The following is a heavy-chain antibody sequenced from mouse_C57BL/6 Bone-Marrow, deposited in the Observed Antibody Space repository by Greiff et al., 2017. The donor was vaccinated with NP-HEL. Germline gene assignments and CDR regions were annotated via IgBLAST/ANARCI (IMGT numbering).Heavy chain of an antibody. D-gene: IGHD2-2*01. J-gene: IGHJ3*01. CDR2: ISDGGSYT. V-gene: IGHV5-4*01. Sequence: VQLKESGGGLVKPGGSLKLSCAASGFTFSSYAMSWVRQTPEKRLEWVATISDGGSYTYYPDNVKGRFTISRDNAKNNLYLQMSHLKSEDTAMYYCAREWLHFAYWGQGTLVTVSA. CDR1: GFTFSSYA. CDR3: AREWLHFAY.